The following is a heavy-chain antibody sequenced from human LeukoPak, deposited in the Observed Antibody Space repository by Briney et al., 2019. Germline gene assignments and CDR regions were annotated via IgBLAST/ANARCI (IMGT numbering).Heavy chain of an antibody. J-gene: IGHJ6*02. D-gene: IGHD3-22*01. CDR3: ARGPITMIVVVRRGSGMDV. CDR1: GYTFTSYG. Sequence: ASVKVSCKASGYTFTSYGISWVRQAPGQGLEWMGWISAYNGNTNYAQKLQGRVTMTTDTSTSTAYMELRSLRSDDTAVYYCARGPITMIVVVRRGSGMDVWGQGTTVTVSS. CDR2: ISAYNGNT. V-gene: IGHV1-18*01.